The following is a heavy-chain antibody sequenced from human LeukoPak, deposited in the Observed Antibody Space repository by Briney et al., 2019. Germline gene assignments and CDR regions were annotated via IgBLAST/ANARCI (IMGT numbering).Heavy chain of an antibody. J-gene: IGHJ3*02. Sequence: ASVKVSCKASGYTFTGYYMQWVRQAPGRGLEWMERINPNSGGTNYAQKFQGRVTMTRDTSISTAYMELSRLRSVDTAVYYCARAGKVGAGAFDIWGQGTMVTVSS. D-gene: IGHD1-26*01. CDR3: ARAGKVGAGAFDI. CDR2: INPNSGGT. CDR1: GYTFTGYY. V-gene: IGHV1-2*06.